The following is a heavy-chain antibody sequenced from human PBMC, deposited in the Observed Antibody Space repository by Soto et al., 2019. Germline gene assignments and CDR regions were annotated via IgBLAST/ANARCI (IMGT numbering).Heavy chain of an antibody. CDR2: ISDDGSRI. D-gene: IGHD3-10*01. V-gene: IGHV3-74*01. J-gene: IGHJ4*02. CDR3: VRGPRPSSVGTGAF. CDR1: GFIFNMYW. Sequence: EVQLVESGGGLVQPGGSVRLSCAASGFIFNMYWMHWVRQAPGKGLEWVSRISDDGSRINYADSVKGRFSISTDNAHNTLFLGMTALRDDETAVYYCVRGPRPSSVGTGAFWGQGSPVTVSS.